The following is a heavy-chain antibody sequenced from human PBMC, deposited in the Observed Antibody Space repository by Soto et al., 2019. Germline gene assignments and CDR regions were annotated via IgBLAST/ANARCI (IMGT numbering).Heavy chain of an antibody. V-gene: IGHV3-23*05. J-gene: IGHJ4*02. Sequence: QPGGSLRLSCAASGFTFSTYAMSWVRQAPGKGLEWVSTIDNSGGITYYADSVKGRFTISRDNSKNTLYLQMNSLRAEDTAVYYCAKGGYNYGFLFDCWGQETLVTVSS. CDR2: IDNSGGIT. CDR3: AKGGYNYGFLFDC. CDR1: GFTFSTYA. D-gene: IGHD5-18*01.